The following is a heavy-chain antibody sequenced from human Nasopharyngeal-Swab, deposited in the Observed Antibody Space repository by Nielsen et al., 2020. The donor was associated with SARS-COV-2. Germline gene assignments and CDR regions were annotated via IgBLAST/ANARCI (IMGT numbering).Heavy chain of an antibody. CDR1: GDSIRSTTFY. V-gene: IGHV4-39*07. Sequence: SETLSLTCTVSGDSIRSTTFYWGWIRQPPGKGLEWIGSIHNSGTPYYIPSLKSRVTISVDTSKSQFSLKMRSVTAADTAVYYCASGPFGPGDSYYYYGLDVWGQGTTVTVSS. CDR3: ASGPFGPGDSYYYYGLDV. J-gene: IGHJ6*02. CDR2: IHNSGTP. D-gene: IGHD3/OR15-3a*01.